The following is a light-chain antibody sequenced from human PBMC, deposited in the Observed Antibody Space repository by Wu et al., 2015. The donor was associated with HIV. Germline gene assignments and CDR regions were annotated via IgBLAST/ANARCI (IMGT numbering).Light chain of an antibody. V-gene: IGKV3-11*01. CDR1: QSISSF. CDR3: QQYDTSPHT. CDR2: DAS. J-gene: IGKJ4*01. Sequence: EIVLTQSPATLSLSPGERATLSCRASQSISSFLAWYQQKPGQAPRLLIYDASNRATGIPTRFSGSGSGTEFTLTISRLEPEDLAVYYCQQYDTSPHTFGGGTKLEIK.